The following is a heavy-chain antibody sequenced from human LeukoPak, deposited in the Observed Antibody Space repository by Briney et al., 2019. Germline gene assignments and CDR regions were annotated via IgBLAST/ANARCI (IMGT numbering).Heavy chain of an antibody. V-gene: IGHV3-49*03. CDR1: GVTFGDYA. D-gene: IGHD2-2*01. Sequence: GGSLRLSCTASGVTFGDYAMRWFRQAPGEGLGWGGVIRSKAYGGTTEYAASVKGRFTISRHDSKSIAYLQMNSLKTEDTAVYYCTSSTSWWVSAFDIWGQGTMVTVSS. CDR2: IRSKAYGGTT. CDR3: TSSTSWWVSAFDI. J-gene: IGHJ3*02.